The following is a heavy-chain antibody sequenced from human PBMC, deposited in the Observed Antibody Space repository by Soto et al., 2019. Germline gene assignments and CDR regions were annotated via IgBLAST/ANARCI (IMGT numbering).Heavy chain of an antibody. J-gene: IGHJ5*02. CDR2: MYSSGNT. D-gene: IGHD3-22*01. V-gene: IGHV4-39*01. CDR1: GGXIXSSTXY. Sequence: QLRLQESGPGLVKPSETLSLTCTVSGGXIXSSTXYXGXXXXPPGKGLEWIGSMYSSGNTYYNPSLKSRVTVSVDTSKNHFSLKLSSVTAADTAGYYCARQPYDSRGYYYGTWGQGTLVTVSS. CDR3: ARQPYDSRGYYYGT.